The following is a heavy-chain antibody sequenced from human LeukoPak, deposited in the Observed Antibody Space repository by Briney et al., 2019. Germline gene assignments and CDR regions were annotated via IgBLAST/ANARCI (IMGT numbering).Heavy chain of an antibody. Sequence: GGSLRLSCAASGFTFSSYEMNWVRQAPGKGLEWVSYISSSGSTIYYADSVKGRFTISRDNAKNSLYLQMNSLRAEDTAVYYCARGFGELFFDYWGQGTLVTVSS. V-gene: IGHV3-48*03. CDR1: GFTFSSYE. D-gene: IGHD3-10*01. J-gene: IGHJ4*02. CDR3: ARGFGELFFDY. CDR2: ISSSGSTI.